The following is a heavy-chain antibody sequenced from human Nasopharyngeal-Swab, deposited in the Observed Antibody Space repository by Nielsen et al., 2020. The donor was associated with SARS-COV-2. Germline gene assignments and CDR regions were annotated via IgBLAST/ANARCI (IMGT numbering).Heavy chain of an antibody. CDR3: AKDLRGPYFF. Sequence: GGSLSLSCVASGYSFRTYGMSWVRQAPGKGLEWVAAIVGSGDNSGSGGSTYYADFVKGRFTIPRDNSKNTLSLQMNSLRAEDTAVYYCAKDLRGPYFFWGQGTLVTVSS. CDR1: GYSFRTYG. J-gene: IGHJ4*02. CDR2: IVGSGDNSGSGGST. V-gene: IGHV3-23*01. D-gene: IGHD2/OR15-2a*01.